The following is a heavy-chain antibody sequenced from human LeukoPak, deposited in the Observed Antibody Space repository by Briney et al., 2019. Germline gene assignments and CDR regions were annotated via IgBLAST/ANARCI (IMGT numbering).Heavy chain of an antibody. D-gene: IGHD3-10*01. CDR3: ATGITMVRGVMFY. J-gene: IGHJ4*02. V-gene: IGHV1-24*01. Sequence: GASVKVSCKVSGYTLTELSMHWVRQAPGKGLEWMGGFDPVDGETIYAQKFQGRVTMTEDTSTDTAYMELSSLRSEDTAVYYCATGITMVRGVMFYWGQGTLVTVSS. CDR2: FDPVDGET. CDR1: GYTLTELS.